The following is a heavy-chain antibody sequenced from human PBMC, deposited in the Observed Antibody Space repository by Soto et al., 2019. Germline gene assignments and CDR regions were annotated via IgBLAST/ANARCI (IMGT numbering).Heavy chain of an antibody. J-gene: IGHJ5*02. Sequence: GGSLRLSCAASGFTVSSKYMNWVRQAPGKGLEWVSIIWSAGLTYYADSVRGRFTISRDISKNILFLQMNNLTAEDSAIYYCARDLPPDLWGQGTLVTVSS. CDR3: ARDLPPDL. CDR2: IWSAGLT. V-gene: IGHV3-53*01. CDR1: GFTVSSKY.